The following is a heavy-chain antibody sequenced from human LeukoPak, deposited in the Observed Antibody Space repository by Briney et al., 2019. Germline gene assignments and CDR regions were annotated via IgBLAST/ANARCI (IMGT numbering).Heavy chain of an antibody. Sequence: GASVKVSCKASGYTFTGYYMHWVRQAPGQGLEWMGWINPNSGGTNYAQKFQGRVTMTRDTSISTAYMELSRLRSDDTAVYYCARDSVPLGYSSGWYSGYWGQGTLVTVSS. D-gene: IGHD6-19*01. J-gene: IGHJ4*02. CDR3: ARDSVPLGYSSGWYSGY. CDR1: GYTFTGYY. CDR2: INPNSGGT. V-gene: IGHV1-2*02.